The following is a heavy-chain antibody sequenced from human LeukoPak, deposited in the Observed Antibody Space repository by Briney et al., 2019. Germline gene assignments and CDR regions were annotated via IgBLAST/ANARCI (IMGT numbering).Heavy chain of an antibody. CDR3: ARLYYDVLTGRGSWYFDL. CDR2: IHYSGST. Sequence: TETLSLTCTVSGGSIRSYSWSWIRQPPGKSLEWIGYIHYSGSTNYNPSLKSRVTISADTSKNQFSLKLGSVTAADTAVYYCARLYYDVLTGRGSWYFDLWGRGTLVTVSS. CDR1: GGSIRSYS. J-gene: IGHJ2*01. D-gene: IGHD3-9*01. V-gene: IGHV4-59*01.